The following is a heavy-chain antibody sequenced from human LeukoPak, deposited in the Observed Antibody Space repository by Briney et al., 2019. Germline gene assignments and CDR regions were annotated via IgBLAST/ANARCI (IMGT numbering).Heavy chain of an antibody. J-gene: IGHJ4*02. CDR2: LHYDGIKK. V-gene: IGHV3-30*02. Sequence: GGSLRLSCSAPGFTLSDYVMHWVRQAPGKGLEWVASLHYDGIKKYYAASVKGRFTISRDSSKNTLVLQMNTLRVEDTALYYCAKLHGDFLPAHYWGQGTLVAVSS. D-gene: IGHD4-17*01. CDR3: AKLHGDFLPAHY. CDR1: GFTLSDYV.